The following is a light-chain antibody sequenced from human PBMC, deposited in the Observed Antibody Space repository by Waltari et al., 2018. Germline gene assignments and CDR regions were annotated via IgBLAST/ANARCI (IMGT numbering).Light chain of an antibody. CDR3: QQYYGSPLT. J-gene: IGKJ4*01. V-gene: IGKV4-1*01. CDR2: WAS. Sequence: DIVMTQSPDSLAVSLGERATINCKSSQTVLYSSNNKNYLAWFQQKPGQPPKLLIYWASTRESGVPDRFNGSGSGTDFTLTINSLQAEDVAVYYCQQYYGSPLTFVGGTKVEIK. CDR1: QTVLYSSNNKNY.